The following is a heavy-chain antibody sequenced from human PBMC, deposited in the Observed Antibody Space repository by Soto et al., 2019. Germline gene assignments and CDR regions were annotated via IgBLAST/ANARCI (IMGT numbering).Heavy chain of an antibody. CDR3: AKDRVEGATKKPYTLDV. Sequence: EVQLLESGGGLVQPGGSLRLSCAASGFTFSSYAMSWVRQAPGKGLEWVSAISGSGVSTYYADSVKGRFTISRDNAKNTLYLLMNSLRAEDTAVYDCAKDRVEGATKKPYTLDVWGQGTTVTVSS. V-gene: IGHV3-23*01. CDR1: GFTFSSYA. CDR2: ISGSGVST. D-gene: IGHD1-26*01. J-gene: IGHJ6*02.